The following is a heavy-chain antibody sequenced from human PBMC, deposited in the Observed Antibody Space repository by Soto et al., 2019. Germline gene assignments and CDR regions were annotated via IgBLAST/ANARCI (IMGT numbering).Heavy chain of an antibody. Sequence: TLSLTCAVSGGLISSGNWWTWVRQAPGKGLEWIGEIYHSGSTKYNPSLKSRVTMSVDKSKNQFSLKLNSVTAADTAVYYCVRGGSNYASWGQGTLVTVSS. V-gene: IGHV4-4*02. CDR3: VRGGSNYAS. J-gene: IGHJ5*02. CDR2: IYHSGST. D-gene: IGHD4-4*01. CDR1: GGLISSGNW.